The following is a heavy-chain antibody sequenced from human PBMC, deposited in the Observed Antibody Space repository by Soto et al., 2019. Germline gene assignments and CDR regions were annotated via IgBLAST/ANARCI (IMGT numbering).Heavy chain of an antibody. D-gene: IGHD6-19*01. CDR1: GFTFGSYA. J-gene: IGHJ4*02. Sequence: GGSLRLSCAASGFTFGSYAMSWVRQAPGKGLEWVSVISGSGGGTYYADSVKGRFTISRDNSKSTLYLQMNSLRAEDTAVYYCAKAELVIAVAGTGFDYWGQGTLVTVSS. V-gene: IGHV3-23*01. CDR3: AKAELVIAVAGTGFDY. CDR2: ISGSGGGT.